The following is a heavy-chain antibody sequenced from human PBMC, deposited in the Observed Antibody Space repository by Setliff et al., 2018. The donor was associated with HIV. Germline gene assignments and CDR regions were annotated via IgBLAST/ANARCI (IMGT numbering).Heavy chain of an antibody. D-gene: IGHD3-3*01. J-gene: IGHJ4*02. CDR1: GAPTSRDNYF. Sequence: KTSETLSLTCSVTGAPTSRDNYFWGWIRQPPGKGLEWIANIHSPGTVYYNPSLRSRVTISVDTSQSRFSLELTSVTAADTAVYDCARPSFGIGGGANFDSWGQGTLVTVSS. CDR2: IHSPGTV. V-gene: IGHV4-39*01. CDR3: ARPSFGIGGGANFDS.